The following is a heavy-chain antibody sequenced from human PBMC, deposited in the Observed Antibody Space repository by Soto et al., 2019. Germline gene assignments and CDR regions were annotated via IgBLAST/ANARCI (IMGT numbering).Heavy chain of an antibody. CDR2: IIPIFGTA. D-gene: IGHD3-10*01. J-gene: IGHJ5*02. Sequence: QVQLVQSGAEVKKPGSSVKVSCKASGGTFSSYAISWVRQAPGQGLEWMGGIIPIFGTANYAQKFQGRVTITADESKSTAYMELSSLRSEDTAVYYCARFGYYYGSGSLNWFDPWGQGTLVTVSS. V-gene: IGHV1-69*12. CDR1: GGTFSSYA. CDR3: ARFGYYYGSGSLNWFDP.